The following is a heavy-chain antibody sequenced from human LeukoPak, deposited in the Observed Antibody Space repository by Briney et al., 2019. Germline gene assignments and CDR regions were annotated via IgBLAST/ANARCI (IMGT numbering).Heavy chain of an antibody. CDR3: ARDGYGDYSPRNYYYGMDV. V-gene: IGHV1-69*04. D-gene: IGHD4-17*01. CDR1: GGTFSSYA. CDR2: IIPIFGIA. J-gene: IGHJ6*02. Sequence: ASVKVSCKASGGTFSSYAISWVRQAPGQGLEWMGRIIPIFGIANYAQKFQGRVTITADKSTSTAYMELSSLRSEDTAVYYCARDGYGDYSPRNYYYGMDVWGQGTTVTVSS.